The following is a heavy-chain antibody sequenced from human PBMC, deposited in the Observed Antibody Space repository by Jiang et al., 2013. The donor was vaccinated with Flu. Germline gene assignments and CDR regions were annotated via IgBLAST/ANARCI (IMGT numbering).Heavy chain of an antibody. V-gene: IGHV4-4*02. Sequence: SLTCAVSGGSISSSNWWSWVRQPPGKGLEWIGEIYHSGSTNYNPSLKSRVTISVDKSKNQFSLKLSSVTAADTAVYYCARDYYDSSGYPGDAFDIWGQGTMVTVSS. CDR2: IYHSGST. D-gene: IGHD3-22*01. CDR3: ARDYYDSSGYPGDAFDI. CDR1: GGSISSSNW. J-gene: IGHJ3*02.